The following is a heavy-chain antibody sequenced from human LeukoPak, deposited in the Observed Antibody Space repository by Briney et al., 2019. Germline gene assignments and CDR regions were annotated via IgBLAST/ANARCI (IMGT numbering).Heavy chain of an antibody. CDR3: ARDCSSTSCPKGSFAFDI. D-gene: IGHD2-2*01. CDR1: GFTFSDYY. V-gene: IGHV3-11*01. J-gene: IGHJ3*02. CDR2: ISGSGGTI. Sequence: PGGSLRLSCAASGFTFSDYYMSWIRQAPGKGLEWVSYISGSGGTIYYADSVKGRFTISRDNAKKSLYLQMNSLRAEDTAVYYCARDCSSTSCPKGSFAFDIWGQGTVVTVSS.